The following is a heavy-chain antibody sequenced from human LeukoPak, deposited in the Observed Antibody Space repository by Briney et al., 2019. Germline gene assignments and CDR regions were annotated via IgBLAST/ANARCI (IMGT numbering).Heavy chain of an antibody. V-gene: IGHV4-59*08. Sequence: PSETLSLTCTVSGGSISVYYWSWIRQPPGKGLEWIGYIYYSGSTKYNPSLKSRVSISVDTSKNQFSLKLSSVTAADTAVYYCARGAGAGYNLQPFDYWGQGTLVTVSS. D-gene: IGHD5-24*01. CDR2: IYYSGST. J-gene: IGHJ4*02. CDR1: GGSISVYY. CDR3: ARGAGAGYNLQPFDY.